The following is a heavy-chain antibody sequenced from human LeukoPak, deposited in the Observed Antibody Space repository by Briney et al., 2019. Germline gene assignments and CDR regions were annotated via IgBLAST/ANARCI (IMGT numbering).Heavy chain of an antibody. D-gene: IGHD3-16*01. CDR3: ARDKPRGSYDGSIFDS. CDR1: GFTFSSYW. CDR2: ISYDGGEI. V-gene: IGHV3-7*01. J-gene: IGHJ4*02. Sequence: PGGSLRLSCEVSGFTFSSYWMSWVRQAPGKGLEWVAIISYDGGEIYYVDSVKGRFTLSRGNAKSSVYLQMNSLRAEDAAVYYCARDKPRGSYDGSIFDSWGQGTLVTVSS.